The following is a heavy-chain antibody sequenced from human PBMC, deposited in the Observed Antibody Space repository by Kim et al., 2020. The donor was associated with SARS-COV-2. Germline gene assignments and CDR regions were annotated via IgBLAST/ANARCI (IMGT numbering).Heavy chain of an antibody. Sequence: AQKFQGRVTITADESTSTAYMELSSLRSEDTAVYYCARAITMIARSAFDIWGQGTMVTVSS. V-gene: IGHV1-69*01. J-gene: IGHJ3*02. CDR3: ARAITMIARSAFDI. D-gene: IGHD3-22*01.